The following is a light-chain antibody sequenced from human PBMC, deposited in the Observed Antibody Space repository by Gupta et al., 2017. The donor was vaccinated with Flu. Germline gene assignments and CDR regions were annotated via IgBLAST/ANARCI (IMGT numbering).Light chain of an antibody. J-gene: IGKJ2*01. Sequence: DLPMTQSPSSLSASGGDRATITCQASQDISNYLTWYQQKPGKAPKLLIYDASNLDTGVPARFSGSGSGTDFTFTISSLEPEDIATYYCQQYENFPETFGQGTKLEIK. CDR1: QDISNY. V-gene: IGKV1-33*01. CDR2: DAS. CDR3: QQYENFPET.